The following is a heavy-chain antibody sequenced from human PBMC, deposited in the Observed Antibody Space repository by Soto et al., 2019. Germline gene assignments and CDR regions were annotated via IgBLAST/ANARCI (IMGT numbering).Heavy chain of an antibody. CDR3: ARDSGDYFDY. J-gene: IGHJ4*02. CDR2: IYYSGST. Sequence: SETLSLTCTVSGGSISSGGYYWSWIRQHPGKGLEWIGYIYYSGSTYYNPSLKSRVTISVDTSKNQFSPKLSSVTAADTAVYYCARDSGDYFDYWGQGTLVTVSS. V-gene: IGHV4-31*03. D-gene: IGHD2-15*01. CDR1: GGSISSGGYY.